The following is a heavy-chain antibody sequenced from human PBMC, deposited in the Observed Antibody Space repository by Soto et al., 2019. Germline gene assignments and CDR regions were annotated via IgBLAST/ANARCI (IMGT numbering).Heavy chain of an antibody. J-gene: IGHJ3*02. D-gene: IGHD4-17*01. V-gene: IGHV1-69*04. CDR3: ARDFRYGDGMSNAFDI. CDR1: GGTFSSYT. CDR2: IIPILGIA. Sequence: ASVKVSCKASGGTFSSYTISWVRQAPGQGLEWMGRIIPILGIANYAQKFQGRVTITADKSTSTAYMELSSLRSEDTAVYYCARDFRYGDGMSNAFDIWGQGTMVTVSS.